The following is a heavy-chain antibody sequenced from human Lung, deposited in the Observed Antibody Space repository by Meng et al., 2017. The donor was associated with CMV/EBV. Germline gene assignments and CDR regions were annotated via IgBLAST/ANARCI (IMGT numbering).Heavy chain of an antibody. Sequence: ESXKISXAASAFIFSDYAMTWIHQAPGKGLEWVSSISSTSIHIYYADSVKGRFTISRDNGKNLLYLQLNSLRAEDTAVYYCARGRGYCSSTNCYLNFDYWGQGTXVTVAS. D-gene: IGHD2-2*01. CDR1: AFIFSDYA. J-gene: IGHJ4*02. V-gene: IGHV3-21*01. CDR2: ISSTSIHI. CDR3: ARGRGYCSSTNCYLNFDY.